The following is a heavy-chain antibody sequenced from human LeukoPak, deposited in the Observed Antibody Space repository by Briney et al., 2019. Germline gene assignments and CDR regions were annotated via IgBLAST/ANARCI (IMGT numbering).Heavy chain of an antibody. D-gene: IGHD3-22*01. J-gene: IGHJ4*02. Sequence: GASVKVSCKASGYTLTSYGISWVRQAPGQGLEWMGWISAYNGNTNYAQKLQGRVTMTTDTSTSTAYMELRSLRSDDTAVYYCARGVPAAMYAEGVGITMIVTALDYWGQGTLVTVSS. V-gene: IGHV1-18*01. CDR3: ARGVPAAMYAEGVGITMIVTALDY. CDR2: ISAYNGNT. CDR1: GYTLTSYG.